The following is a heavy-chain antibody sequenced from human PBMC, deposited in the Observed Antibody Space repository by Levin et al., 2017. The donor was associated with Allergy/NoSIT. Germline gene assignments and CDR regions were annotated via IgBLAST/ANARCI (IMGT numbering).Heavy chain of an antibody. V-gene: IGHV4-59*08. D-gene: IGHD3-3*01. J-gene: IGHJ5*01. CDR1: GGSIDNNY. Sequence: MSSETLSLTCTVSGGSIDNNYWSWIRQPPGKGLEWIGYTSYSGDTNYNRSLRPRVSMSLDTSTNQVSLKLRSVTAADTAFYYCARQVSGYWSGFKFDSWGQGILVTVSP. CDR2: TSYSGDT. CDR3: ARQVSGYWSGFKFDS.